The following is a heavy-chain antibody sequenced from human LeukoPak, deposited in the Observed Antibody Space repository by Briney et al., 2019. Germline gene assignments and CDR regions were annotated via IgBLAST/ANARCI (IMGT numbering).Heavy chain of an antibody. CDR3: ASRDSIDY. CDR1: GGSVSSGSYY. V-gene: IGHV4-31*03. J-gene: IGHJ4*02. D-gene: IGHD2-15*01. CDR2: IYHSGST. Sequence: SETLSLTCTVSGGSVSSGSYYWNWIRQPPGKGLEWIGYIYHSGSTYYNPSLKSRVTISVDTSKNQFSLKLSSVTAADTAVYYCASRDSIDYWGQGTLVTVSS.